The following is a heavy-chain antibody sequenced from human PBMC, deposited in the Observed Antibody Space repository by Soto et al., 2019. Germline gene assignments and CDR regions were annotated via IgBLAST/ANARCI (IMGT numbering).Heavy chain of an antibody. J-gene: IGHJ4*02. D-gene: IGHD4-17*01. CDR1: GGSISSGGYY. CDR3: ARSERDYGGNYDLIDY. V-gene: IGHV4-31*03. CDR2: IYYSGST. Sequence: PSETLSLTCTVSGGSISSGGYYWSWIRQHPGKGLEWIGYIYYSGSTYYNPSLKSRVTISVDTSKNQFSLKLSSVTAADTAVYYCARSERDYGGNYDLIDYWGQGTLVTVSS.